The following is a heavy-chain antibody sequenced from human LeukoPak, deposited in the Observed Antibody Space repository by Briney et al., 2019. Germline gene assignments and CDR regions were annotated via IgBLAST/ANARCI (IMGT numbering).Heavy chain of an antibody. CDR1: GGSISSSNW. V-gene: IGHV4-4*02. CDR2: IYHSGST. J-gene: IGHJ4*02. CDR3: ARGPTYYDSSGYHY. Sequence: SETLSLTCAVSGGSISSSNWWSWVRQPPGKGLEWIGEIYHSGSTNYNPSLKSRVTISVDKSKNQFSLKLSSVTAADTAVYYCARGPTYYDSSGYHYWGQGTLVTVSS. D-gene: IGHD3-22*01.